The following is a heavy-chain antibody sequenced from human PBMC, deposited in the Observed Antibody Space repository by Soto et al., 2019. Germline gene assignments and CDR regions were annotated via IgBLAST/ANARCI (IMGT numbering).Heavy chain of an antibody. D-gene: IGHD6-19*01. CDR3: AGGVAGYFDY. CDR1: GFTFSSYA. CDR2: ISYDGSNK. Sequence: QVQLVESGGGVVQPGRSLRLSCAASGFTFSSYAMHWVRQAPGKRLEWVAVISYDGSNKYYADSVKGRFTISRDNSKNTLYLQMNSLRAEDTTVYYRAGGVAGYFDYRGQGTLDTVSS. J-gene: IGHJ4*02. V-gene: IGHV3-30-3*01.